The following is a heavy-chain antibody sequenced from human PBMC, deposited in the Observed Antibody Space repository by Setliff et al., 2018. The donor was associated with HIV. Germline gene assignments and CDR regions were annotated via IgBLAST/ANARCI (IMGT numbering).Heavy chain of an antibody. D-gene: IGHD3-16*01. J-gene: IGHJ4*02. CDR1: GYTFTNYF. CDR2: IGPSGGST. Sequence: ASVKVSCKASGYTFTNYFMHWVRQAPGQGLEWMGIIGPSGGSTTYAQKFQGRLTMTRDTSTSTVYMELSSLRSEDTAVYYCARAVASKNIRGEYYFDYWGQGTLVTVSS. V-gene: IGHV1-46*01. CDR3: ARAVASKNIRGEYYFDY.